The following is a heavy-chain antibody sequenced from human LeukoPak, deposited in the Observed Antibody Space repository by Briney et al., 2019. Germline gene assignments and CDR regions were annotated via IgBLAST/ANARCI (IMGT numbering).Heavy chain of an antibody. Sequence: GGSLRLSCAASGFTFSSYAMSWVRQAPGKGLEWVSAISGSGGSTYYADSVKGRFTISRDNSKNTLYLQINSLRAEDTAVYYCAKDGSSSWYGVYFDYWGQGTLVTVSS. CDR2: ISGSGGST. V-gene: IGHV3-23*01. J-gene: IGHJ4*02. CDR3: AKDGSSSWYGVYFDY. D-gene: IGHD6-13*01. CDR1: GFTFSSYA.